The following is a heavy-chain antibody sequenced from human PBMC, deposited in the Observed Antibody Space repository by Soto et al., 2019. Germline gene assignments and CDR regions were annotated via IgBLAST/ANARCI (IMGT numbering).Heavy chain of an antibody. CDR2: IWHDGSQK. V-gene: IGHV3-33*01. CDR1: GFPFRSYF. Sequence: GGSLRLSCAASGFPFRSYFINWVRQAPAKGLEWVATIWHDGSQKTYADSVKGRFSISRDNSRNTVSLQMNSLRPDDTAVYYCFGVKAVADTGGHDYWGQGTLVTVSS. D-gene: IGHD6-19*01. CDR3: FGVKAVADTGGHDY. J-gene: IGHJ4*02.